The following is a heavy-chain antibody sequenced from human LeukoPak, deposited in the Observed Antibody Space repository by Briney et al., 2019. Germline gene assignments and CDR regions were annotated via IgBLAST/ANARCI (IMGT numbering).Heavy chain of an antibody. CDR2: INSDSNCI. CDR3: AVAYYYGSGDAFDI. J-gene: IGHJ3*02. D-gene: IGHD3-10*01. Sequence: GGSLRLSCAASGFTFRSYSMNWVRQAPGKGLEWVSSINSDSNCIYYADSVQGRFTISRDNAKNSLYLQMNSLRAEDTAVYYCAVAYYYGSGDAFDIWVQGTKVTVSS. CDR1: GFTFRSYS. V-gene: IGHV3-21*04.